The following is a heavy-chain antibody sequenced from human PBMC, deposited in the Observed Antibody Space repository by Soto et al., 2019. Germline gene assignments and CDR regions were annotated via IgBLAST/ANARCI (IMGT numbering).Heavy chain of an antibody. CDR1: GFTFSSYW. Sequence: GGSLRLSCVASGFTFSSYWMHWVRQAPGKGLVWVSRINSDGSSTSYADSVKGRFTISRDNAKNTLYLQMNSLRAEDTAVYYCARGPAVAGTREDFDYWGQGTLVTVSS. D-gene: IGHD6-19*01. J-gene: IGHJ4*02. CDR3: ARGPAVAGTREDFDY. CDR2: INSDGSST. V-gene: IGHV3-74*01.